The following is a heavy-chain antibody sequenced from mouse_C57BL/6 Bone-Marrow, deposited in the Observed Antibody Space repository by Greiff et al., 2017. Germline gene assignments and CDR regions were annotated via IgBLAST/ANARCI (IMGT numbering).Heavy chain of an antibody. Sequence: VQLKQSGAELVRPGSSVKMSCKTSGYTFTSYGINWVKQRPGQGLEWIGYIYIGNGYTEYNEKFKGKATLTSDTSSSPAYMQLSSLTSEDSAIXFCAPIYYYGSSFLNYAMDYWGQGTSVTVSS. V-gene: IGHV1-58*01. J-gene: IGHJ4*01. CDR3: APIYYYGSSFLNYAMDY. CDR1: GYTFTSYG. D-gene: IGHD1-1*01. CDR2: IYIGNGYT.